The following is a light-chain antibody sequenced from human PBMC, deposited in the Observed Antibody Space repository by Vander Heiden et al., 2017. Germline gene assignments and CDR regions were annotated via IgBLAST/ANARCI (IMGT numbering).Light chain of an antibody. CDR2: QDN. J-gene: IGLJ2*01. Sequence: SCELTQPPSWSVSPGQTASIACPGDKLGDKYACWYQQKPGQSPLLVIYQDNKRPSGIPGRFSGSNSGNTATLTISGTQAMDEADYYCQAWDTSTAWKVFGGGTKLTVL. V-gene: IGLV3-1*01. CDR1: KLGDKY. CDR3: QAWDTSTAWKV.